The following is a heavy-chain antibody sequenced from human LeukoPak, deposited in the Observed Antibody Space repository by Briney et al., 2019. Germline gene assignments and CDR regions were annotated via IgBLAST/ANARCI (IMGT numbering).Heavy chain of an antibody. V-gene: IGHV1-8*03. CDR3: AREPQGSSARFDY. CDR1: GGTFSSYD. CDR2: MNPNSGNT. D-gene: IGHD6-6*01. J-gene: IGHJ4*02. Sequence: ASAKVSCKASGGTFSSYDINWVRQATGQGLEWMGWMNPNSGNTGYAQKFQGRVTITRNTSISTAYMELSSLRSEDTAVYYCAREPQGSSARFDYWGQGTLVTVSS.